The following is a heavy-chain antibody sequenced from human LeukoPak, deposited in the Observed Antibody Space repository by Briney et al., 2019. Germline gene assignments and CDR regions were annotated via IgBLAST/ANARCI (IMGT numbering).Heavy chain of an antibody. CDR1: GFTFSSYA. J-gene: IGHJ2*01. CDR3: ARDGILQGYYDSSGYYYGGRPYWYFDL. CDR2: IYSGGNT. V-gene: IGHV3-66*01. Sequence: GGSLRLSCAASGFTFSSYAMSWVRQAPGKGLEWVSVIYSGGNTYYADSVKGRFTISRDNSKNTLYLQMNSLRAEDTAVYYCARDGILQGYYDSSGYYYGGRPYWYFDLWGRGTLVTVSS. D-gene: IGHD3-22*01.